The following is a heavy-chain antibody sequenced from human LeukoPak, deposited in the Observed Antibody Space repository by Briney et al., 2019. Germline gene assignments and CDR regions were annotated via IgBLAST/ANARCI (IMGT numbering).Heavy chain of an antibody. D-gene: IGHD4-23*01. V-gene: IGHV3-74*01. CDR1: GFTFSTYW. J-gene: IGHJ4*02. CDR2: INGDGTSTST. CDR3: ARDGGTSHFDY. Sequence: GGSLRLSCAASGFTFSTYWMHWVRQAPGKGLVWVSRINGDGTSTSTSYADSVKGRFTISRDNAKNTLYLHMNTLRAEDTAVYYCARDGGTSHFDYWGQGTLVSVSS.